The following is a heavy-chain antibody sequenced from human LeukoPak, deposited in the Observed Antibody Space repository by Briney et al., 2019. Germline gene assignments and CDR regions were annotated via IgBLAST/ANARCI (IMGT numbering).Heavy chain of an antibody. V-gene: IGHV4-38-2*02. D-gene: IGHD3-3*01. CDR3: ARATYYDYWSGMGAFDI. CDR1: GYSISSGSS. J-gene: IGHJ3*02. CDR2: IYHSGNT. Sequence: SETLSLTCTVSGYSISSGSSWGWIRQSPGKGLECIGTIYHSGNTYYNPSLKSRATVSVNTSKNQFSLNLTSVTAADTAVYFCARATYYDYWSGMGAFDIWGQWTVVTASS.